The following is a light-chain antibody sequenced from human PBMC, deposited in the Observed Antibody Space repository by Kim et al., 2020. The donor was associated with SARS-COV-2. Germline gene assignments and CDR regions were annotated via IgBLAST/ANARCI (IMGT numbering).Light chain of an antibody. CDR2: EVS. CDR3: CSYAGSWV. V-gene: IGLV2-23*02. J-gene: IGLJ3*02. Sequence: QSALTQPDSVSGSPGQSITISCTGTSSDVGSYNLVSWYQQHPGKAPKLMIYEVSKRPSGVSNRFSGSKSGNTASLTISGLQAEDEADYYCCSYAGSWVFGGGTQLTVL. CDR1: SSDVGSYNL.